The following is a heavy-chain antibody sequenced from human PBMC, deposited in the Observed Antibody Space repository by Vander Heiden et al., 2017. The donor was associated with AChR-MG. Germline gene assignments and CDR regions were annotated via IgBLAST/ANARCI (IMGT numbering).Heavy chain of an antibody. CDR1: GGSISSGGYY. J-gene: IGHJ6*03. V-gene: IGHV4-31*03. CDR2: IYYSGST. Sequence: QVQLQESGPGLVTPSQTLSLTCTVSGGSISSGGYYWSWIRQHPGKGLEWIGYIYYSGSTYYNPSLKSRVTISVDTSKNQFSLKLSSVTAADTAVYYCASTVTTYYYYYMDVWGKGTTVTVSS. D-gene: IGHD4-4*01. CDR3: ASTVTTYYYYYMDV.